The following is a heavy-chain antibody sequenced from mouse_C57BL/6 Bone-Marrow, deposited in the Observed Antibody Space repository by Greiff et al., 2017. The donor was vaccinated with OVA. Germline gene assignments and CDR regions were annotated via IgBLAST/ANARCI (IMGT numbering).Heavy chain of an antibody. CDR2: IDPENGDT. CDR1: GFNIKDDY. D-gene: IGHD3-2*02. V-gene: IGHV14-4*01. J-gene: IGHJ3*01. CDR3: TLDISGYWFAY. Sequence: VQLQQSGAELVRPGASVKLSCTASGFNIKDDYMHWVKQRPEQGLEWIGWIDPENGDTEYASKFQGKATITADTSSNTAYLQLSSLTSEDTAVYYCTLDISGYWFAYWGQGTLVTVSA.